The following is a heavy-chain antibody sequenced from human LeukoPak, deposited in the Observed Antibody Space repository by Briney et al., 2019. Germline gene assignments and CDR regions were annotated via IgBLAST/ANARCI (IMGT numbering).Heavy chain of an antibody. Sequence: GGSLRLSCAASGFTFSDYAMSWVRQAPGKGLEWVSAITGSGGGTYYADSVKGRFTISRDNSKNTLYLQMNSLRAEDTAVYYCAKWGDYDVLTGYYDPDYWGQGTLVTVSS. CDR1: GFTFSDYA. D-gene: IGHD3-9*01. V-gene: IGHV3-23*01. J-gene: IGHJ4*02. CDR3: AKWGDYDVLTGYYDPDY. CDR2: ITGSGGGT.